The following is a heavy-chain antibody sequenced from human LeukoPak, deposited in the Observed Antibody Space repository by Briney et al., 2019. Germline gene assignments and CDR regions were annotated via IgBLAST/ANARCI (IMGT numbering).Heavy chain of an antibody. Sequence: PGGSLRLSCAASGFTFSSYEMNWVRQAPGKGLEWVSYISSSGSTIYYADSVKGRFTISRDNAKNSLYLQMNSLRAEDTAVYYCARDGSSWYYYWGQGTLVTVSS. D-gene: IGHD6-13*01. J-gene: IGHJ4*02. CDR1: GFTFSSYE. CDR3: ARDGSSWYYY. V-gene: IGHV3-48*03. CDR2: ISSSGSTI.